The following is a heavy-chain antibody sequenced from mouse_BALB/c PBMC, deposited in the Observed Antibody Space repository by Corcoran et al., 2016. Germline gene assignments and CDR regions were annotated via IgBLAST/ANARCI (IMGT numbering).Heavy chain of an antibody. CDR3: AREPYAMDY. V-gene: IGHV9-3-1*01. CDR2: INTYTGEP. J-gene: IGHJ4*01. CDR1: GYTFTNYG. Sequence: QIQLVQSGPELKKPGETVKIACKASGYTFTNYGMNWVKQAPGKGLKWMGWINTYTGEPTYADDFKGRFAFSLETSASTAYLQIKNLKNEDTATYFCAREPYAMDYWGQGTSVTVSS.